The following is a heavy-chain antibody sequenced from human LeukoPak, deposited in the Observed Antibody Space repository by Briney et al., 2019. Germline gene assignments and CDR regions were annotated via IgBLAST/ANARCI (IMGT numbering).Heavy chain of an antibody. CDR2: IKSDGRT. CDR1: GFTLSSYW. Sequence: GGSLRLSCAPSGFTLSSYWMQSVRQAPGKGRVWVSRIKSDGRTNYADSVKGRFTSSRDNAKNTVTLQINSLRAKDTGVYYCARAPSEIGGYYTEYFRHWGQGTLVIVSS. V-gene: IGHV3-74*01. CDR3: ARAPSEIGGYYTEYFRH. J-gene: IGHJ1*01. D-gene: IGHD3-22*01.